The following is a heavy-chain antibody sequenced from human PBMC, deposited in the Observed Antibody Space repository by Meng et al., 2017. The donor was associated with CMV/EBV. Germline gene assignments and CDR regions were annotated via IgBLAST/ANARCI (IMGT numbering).Heavy chain of an antibody. CDR3: VRESSTFSWSEHLQH. V-gene: IGHV3-7*01. CDR1: GFSISRYW. D-gene: IGHD2-2*01. CDR2: IRQDGSEA. J-gene: IGHJ1*01. Sequence: GESLKISCAASGFSISRYWMTWVRQAPGKGLEWVANIRQDGSEAYYVDSVKGRFTIFRDNTKNSLFLQMDSLSAEDTAIYYCVRESSTFSWSEHLQHWGQGTLVTVSS.